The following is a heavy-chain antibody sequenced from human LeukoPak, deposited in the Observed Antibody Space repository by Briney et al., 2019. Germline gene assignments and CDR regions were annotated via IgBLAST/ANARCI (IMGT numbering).Heavy chain of an antibody. D-gene: IGHD3-3*01. J-gene: IGHJ4*02. V-gene: IGHV3-74*03. CDR2: IDNAGSIT. CDR3: ASSFWSGYYTGDY. CDR1: GFTFSSYW. Sequence: GGSLRLSCAASGFTFSSYWMTWVRQAPGKGLEWVSRIDNAGSITTYADSVKGRFTISRDNSKNTLYLQMNSLRAEDTAVYYCASSFWSGYYTGDYWGQGTLVTVSS.